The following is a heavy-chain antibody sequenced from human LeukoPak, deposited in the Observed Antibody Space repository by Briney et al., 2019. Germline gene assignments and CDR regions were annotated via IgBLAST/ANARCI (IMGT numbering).Heavy chain of an antibody. Sequence: GASVKVSCKASGYTFTSYDINWVRQATGQGLEWMGWMNPNSGNTGYAQKFQGRVTMTRNTSISTAYMELSSLRSEDTAVYYCAADYDSSGYWDGTFDYWGQGTLVTVSS. CDR3: AADYDSSGYWDGTFDY. V-gene: IGHV1-8*01. CDR2: MNPNSGNT. D-gene: IGHD3-22*01. J-gene: IGHJ4*02. CDR1: GYTFTSYD.